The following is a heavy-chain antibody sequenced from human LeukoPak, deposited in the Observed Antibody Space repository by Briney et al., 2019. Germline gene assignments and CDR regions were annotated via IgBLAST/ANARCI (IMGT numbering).Heavy chain of an antibody. CDR2: IIPIFGTA. V-gene: IGHV1-69*13. Sequence: ASVKVSCKASGGTFSSYAISWVRQAPGQGLEWMGGIIPIFGTANYAQKFQGRVTITADESTSTAYMELSSLRSEDTAVYYCARDCGYCSGGSCYSGSYYGMDVWGQGTTVTVSS. J-gene: IGHJ6*02. CDR1: GGTFSSYA. CDR3: ARDCGYCSGGSCYSGSYYGMDV. D-gene: IGHD2-15*01.